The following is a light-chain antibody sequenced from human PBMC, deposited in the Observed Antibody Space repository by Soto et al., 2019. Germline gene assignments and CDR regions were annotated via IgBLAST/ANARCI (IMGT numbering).Light chain of an antibody. J-gene: IGLJ3*02. V-gene: IGLV3-27*01. CDR3: YSAADNNPWV. Sequence: SYELTQPSSVSVSPGQTARITCSGDVLAKKYARWFQQKPGQAPVLVIYKDSERPSGIPERFSGSSSGTTVTLTISGAQDEDEADYYCYSAADNNPWVFGGGTKVTVL. CDR2: KDS. CDR1: VLAKKY.